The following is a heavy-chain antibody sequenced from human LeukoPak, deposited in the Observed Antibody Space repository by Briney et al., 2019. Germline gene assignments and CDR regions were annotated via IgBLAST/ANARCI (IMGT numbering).Heavy chain of an antibody. V-gene: IGHV3-30-3*01. Sequence: GGSLRLSCAASGFTFSSYAMHWVRQAPGKGLEWVAVISYDGSNKYYADSVKGRFTISRDNSKNSLYLQMNSLRAEDTAVYYCARGQLYCSSTSCYYGAFDIWGQGTMVTVSS. CDR1: GFTFSSYA. J-gene: IGHJ3*02. D-gene: IGHD2-2*01. CDR2: ISYDGSNK. CDR3: ARGQLYCSSTSCYYGAFDI.